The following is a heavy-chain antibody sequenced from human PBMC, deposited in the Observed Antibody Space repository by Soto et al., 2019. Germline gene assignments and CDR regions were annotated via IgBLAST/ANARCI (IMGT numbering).Heavy chain of an antibody. Sequence: EVQLLQSGGGLVQPGGSLRLSCTASGFIYSIYAMAWVRQAPGKGLEWVSAISGSGGETYYADSVKGRFTISRDNSKNTVYLQMTNLRAEDTAVYYCANEIAVVVATPPEYWGQGTLVTVSS. D-gene: IGHD5-12*01. J-gene: IGHJ1*01. CDR3: ANEIAVVVATPPEY. CDR2: ISGSGGET. CDR1: GFIYSIYA. V-gene: IGHV3-23*01.